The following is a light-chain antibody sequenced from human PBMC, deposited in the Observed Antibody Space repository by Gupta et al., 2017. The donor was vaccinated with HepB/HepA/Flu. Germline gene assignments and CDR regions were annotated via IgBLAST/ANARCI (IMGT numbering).Light chain of an antibody. CDR2: AAS. CDR3: QQVNTYPRT. Sequence: DIQLTQSPSFLSASVGDRVTITCRASPGIGSYLAWYQQRPGKALNLLIYAASTLQSGVPSRFSGSGSGTEFSLAISSLQPEDFATYYCQQVNTYPRTFGQGTKVEIK. CDR1: PGIGSY. J-gene: IGKJ1*01. V-gene: IGKV1-9*01.